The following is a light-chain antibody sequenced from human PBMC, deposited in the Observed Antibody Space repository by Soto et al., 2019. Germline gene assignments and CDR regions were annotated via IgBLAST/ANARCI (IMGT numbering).Light chain of an antibody. J-gene: IGKJ2*01. CDR1: KDISNY. Sequence: DIQMTQSPSSLSASVGDRVTITCQASKDISNYLNWYQQKPGKAPKLLIYDASNLETGVPSRFSGSGSGTDFTFTISSLQPEDIATYYCQQYDNRPYTFGQGTKLEIK. CDR3: QQYDNRPYT. V-gene: IGKV1-33*01. CDR2: DAS.